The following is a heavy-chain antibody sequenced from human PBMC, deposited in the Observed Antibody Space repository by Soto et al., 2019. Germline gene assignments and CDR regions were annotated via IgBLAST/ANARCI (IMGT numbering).Heavy chain of an antibody. Sequence: SVKVSCKASGGTFSSYAISWVRQAPGQGLEWMGGIIPIFGTANYAQKFQGRVTITADKSTSTAYMELSSLRSEDTAVYYCASVVVPAAIRKNYYYYGMDVWGQGTTVTVSS. CDR2: IIPIFGTA. D-gene: IGHD2-2*02. V-gene: IGHV1-69*06. J-gene: IGHJ6*02. CDR1: GGTFSSYA. CDR3: ASVVVPAAIRKNYYYYGMDV.